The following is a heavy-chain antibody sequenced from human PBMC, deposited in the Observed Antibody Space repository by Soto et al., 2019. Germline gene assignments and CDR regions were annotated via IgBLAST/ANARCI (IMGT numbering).Heavy chain of an antibody. J-gene: IGHJ6*02. CDR1: GFTFSSYG. D-gene: IGHD5-18*01. CDR3: AKDLRRYSYGKVPDADV. Sequence: GGSLRLSCAASGFTFSSYGMHWVRQAPGKGLEWVAVISYDGSNKYYADSVKGRFTISRDNSKNTLYLQMNSLRAEDTAVYYFAKDLRRYSYGKVPDADVWGQGTRFTIYS. V-gene: IGHV3-30*18. CDR2: ISYDGSNK.